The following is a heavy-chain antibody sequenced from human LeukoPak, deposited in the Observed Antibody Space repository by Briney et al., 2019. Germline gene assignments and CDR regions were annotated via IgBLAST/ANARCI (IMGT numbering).Heavy chain of an antibody. CDR3: ARDYVTPGITGTTSPLDY. CDR2: IIENGYDK. CDR1: GFTFSTFA. Sequence: GGSLRLSCAASGFTFSTFAMSWVRQAPGKGLEWVSGIIENGYDKYYADSVKGRFTISRDNSKNTLYLQMNSLRADDTAVYYCARDYVTPGITGTTSPLDYWGRESWSVSPQ. V-gene: IGHV3-23*01. J-gene: IGHJ4*02. D-gene: IGHD1-7*01.